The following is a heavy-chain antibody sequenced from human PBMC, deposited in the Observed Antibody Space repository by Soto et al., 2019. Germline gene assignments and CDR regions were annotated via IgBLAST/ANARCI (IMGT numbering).Heavy chain of an antibody. J-gene: IGHJ4*02. Sequence: ETLSLTCTVSGGSVTSGSYYWTWIRQSPGKGLEWIGFIYHGGTTKYNSSLKSRVTISIDKSKNQFSLRLTSVTAADTAVYFCARDSSGSYGYWGPGTLVTGSS. CDR2: IYHGGTT. CDR1: GGSVTSGSYY. D-gene: IGHD1-26*01. CDR3: ARDSSGSYGY. V-gene: IGHV4-61*01.